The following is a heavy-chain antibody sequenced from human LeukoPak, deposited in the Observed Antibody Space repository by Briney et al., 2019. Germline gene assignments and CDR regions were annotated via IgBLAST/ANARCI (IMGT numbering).Heavy chain of an antibody. CDR1: GFTFSSYS. Sequence: GGSLRLSCAASGFTFSSYSMNWVRQAPGKGLEWVSSISSSSSYIYYADSVKGRFTISRDNAKNSLYLQMSSLRAEDTAVYYCARVEDWVATMLYWGQGTLVTVSS. D-gene: IGHD5-24*01. CDR2: ISSSSSYI. CDR3: ARVEDWVATMLY. V-gene: IGHV3-21*01. J-gene: IGHJ4*02.